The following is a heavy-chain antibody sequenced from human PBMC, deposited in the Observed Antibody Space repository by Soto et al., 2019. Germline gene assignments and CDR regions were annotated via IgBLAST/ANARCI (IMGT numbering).Heavy chain of an antibody. CDR2: IDPSDSYT. D-gene: IGHD6-19*01. CDR1: GYSFTSYW. CDR3: ARRVIAVAGRDYGMDV. V-gene: IGHV5-10-1*01. Sequence: PGESLKISCKGSGYSFTSYWIGWVRQMPGKGLEWMGRIDPSDSYTNYSPSFQGHVTISADKSISTPYLQWSSLKASDTAMYYCARRVIAVAGRDYGMDVWGQGTTVTVSS. J-gene: IGHJ6*02.